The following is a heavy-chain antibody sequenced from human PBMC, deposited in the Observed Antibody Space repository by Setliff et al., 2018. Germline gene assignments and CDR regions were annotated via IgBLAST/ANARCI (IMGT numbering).Heavy chain of an antibody. J-gene: IGHJ3*02. D-gene: IGHD3-22*01. V-gene: IGHV3-48*04. CDR3: ARQRYYDTTGKAFDI. CDR1: GFTFSDYS. CDR2: ISSASRTI. Sequence: GGSLSLSCAASGFTFSDYSMNWVRQAPGKGLQWVSYISSASRTIHYADSVKGRFSISRENAMNSLYLQMNSLRADDTAVYYCARQRYYDTTGKAFDIWGQGTMVTVS.